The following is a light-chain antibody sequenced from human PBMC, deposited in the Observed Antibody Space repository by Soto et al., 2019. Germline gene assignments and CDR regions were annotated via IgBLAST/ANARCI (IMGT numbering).Light chain of an antibody. CDR1: SSDIGSYKY. CDR2: EVS. V-gene: IGLV2-14*01. J-gene: IGLJ3*02. Sequence: QPALTQPASVSGSPGQSITIACTGTSSDIGSYKYVSWYQHHPGKVPQLLIYEVSNRPSGVSSRFSASKSGNTASLTISGLQAEDEADYYCSSYSSGSTLGVFGGGTKLTVL. CDR3: SSYSSGSTLGV.